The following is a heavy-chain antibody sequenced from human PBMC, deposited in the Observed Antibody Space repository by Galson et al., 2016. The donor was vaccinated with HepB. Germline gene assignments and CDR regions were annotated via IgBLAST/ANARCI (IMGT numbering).Heavy chain of an antibody. CDR2: VFHTGST. CDR3: ARGGGSPYHDHEFDN. J-gene: IGHJ4*02. D-gene: IGHD1-14*01. CDR1: GVSVTSHY. V-gene: IGHV4-59*02. Sequence: LSLTCSVSGVSVTSHYWSWIRLAPGKGLEWIANVFHTGSTTYNPSLNNRVTISLDASMNRFSLELVSVSAADTAVYYCARGGGSPYHDHEFDNWGQGTLVTVS.